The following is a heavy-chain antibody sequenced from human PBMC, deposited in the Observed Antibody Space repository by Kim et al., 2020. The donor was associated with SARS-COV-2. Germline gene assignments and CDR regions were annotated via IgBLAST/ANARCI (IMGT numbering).Heavy chain of an antibody. V-gene: IGHV1-8*01. CDR2: MNPNSGNT. CDR1: GYTFTSYD. D-gene: IGHD3-16*01. Sequence: SVKVSCKASGYTFTSYDINWVRQATGQGLEWMGWMNPNSGNTGYAQKFQGRVTMTRTTSISTAYMELSSLRSEDTAVYYCAREKTYYDYVWGSSTYYGMDGGGQGTAVTVPS. J-gene: IGHJ6*02. CDR3: AREKTYYDYVWGSSTYYGMDG.